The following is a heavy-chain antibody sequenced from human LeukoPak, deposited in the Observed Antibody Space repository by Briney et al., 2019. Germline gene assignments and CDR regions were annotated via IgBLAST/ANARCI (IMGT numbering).Heavy chain of an antibody. CDR3: AKAGGSSWDPFDY. V-gene: IGHV3-30*02. D-gene: IGHD6-13*01. CDR2: IRNDGSHK. CDR1: GFTFSSYG. Sequence: GGSLRLSCAASGFTFSSYGMHWVRQGPGKGLEWVAFIRNDGSHKYYADSVKGRFTISRDNSKNTLYLQMNSLRADDTAVYYCAKAGGSSWDPFDYWGQGTLVTVSS. J-gene: IGHJ4*02.